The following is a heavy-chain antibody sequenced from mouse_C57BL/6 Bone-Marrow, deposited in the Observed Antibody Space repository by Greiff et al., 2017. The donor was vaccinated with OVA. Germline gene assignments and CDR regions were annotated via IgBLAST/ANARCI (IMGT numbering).Heavy chain of an antibody. Sequence: QVQLQQPGTDLVKPGASVKLSCKASGYTFTSYWMHWVKQRPGQGLEWIGNINPSNGGTNYNEKFKSKATLTVDKSSSTAYMQLSSLTSEDSAVYDGARGGRCRRGGYAMDYWGQGTSVTVSS. CDR2: INPSNGGT. CDR1: GYTFTSYW. J-gene: IGHJ4*01. CDR3: ARGGRCRRGGYAMDY. V-gene: IGHV1-53*01.